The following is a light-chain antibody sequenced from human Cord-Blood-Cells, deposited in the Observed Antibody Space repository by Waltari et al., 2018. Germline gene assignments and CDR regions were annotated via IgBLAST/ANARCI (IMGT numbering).Light chain of an antibody. J-gene: IGLJ3*02. CDR1: SYNIGAGYD. CDR3: QSYDSSLSGSV. V-gene: IGLV1-40*01. CDR2: GNS. Sequence: QSVLTQPPSVSGAPGQRVPISCTGSSYNIGAGYDVHWYQQLPGTAPRLLIYGNSTRPSGVPDRFSGSKSGTSASLAITGLQAEDEADYYCQSYDSSLSGSVFGGGTKLTVL.